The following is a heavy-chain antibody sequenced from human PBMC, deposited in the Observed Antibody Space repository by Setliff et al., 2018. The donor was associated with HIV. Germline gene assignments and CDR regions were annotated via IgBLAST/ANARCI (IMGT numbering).Heavy chain of an antibody. CDR2: ISSGGTIL. V-gene: IGHV3-11*01. D-gene: IGHD3-3*01. J-gene: IGHJ6*03. CDR1: GFTFSHYY. CDR3: ARDSRPRSGFWVSDYYYYMDV. Sequence: PGGSLRLSCAASGFTFSHYYMSWIRQAPGKGLEWVSYISSGGTILHYADSVKGRFTISRDNAKNSLYLQMNSLRAEDTAVYYCARDSRPRSGFWVSDYYYYMDVWGKGTTVTVSS.